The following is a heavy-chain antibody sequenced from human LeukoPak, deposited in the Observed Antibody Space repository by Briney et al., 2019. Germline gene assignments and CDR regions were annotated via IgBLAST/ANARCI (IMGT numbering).Heavy chain of an antibody. CDR3: ARVGGPFDI. V-gene: IGHV4-38-2*01. Sequence: SGTLSLTCAVSGYSINIGSYWGWVRQSPGKGLEWIGSIYHTGSSYYNPSLKSRVTISVDTSKNQFSLKLSSVTAADTAVYFCARVGGPFDIWGQGTMVTVSS. CDR1: GYSINIGSY. J-gene: IGHJ3*02. CDR2: IYHTGSS. D-gene: IGHD3-16*01.